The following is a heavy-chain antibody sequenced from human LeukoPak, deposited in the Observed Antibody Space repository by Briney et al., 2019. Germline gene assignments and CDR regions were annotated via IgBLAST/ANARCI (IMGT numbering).Heavy chain of an antibody. CDR1: GASISRGAYY. V-gene: IGHV4-31*03. CDR3: ARGPVADL. Sequence: PSETLSLTCTVSGASISRGAYYWSWIRQHPGKGLEWIGYIYYSGSAYYNPSLKSRLSISVDTSKNQFSLRLSSVTAADTAVYYCARGPVADLWGQGTLVTVS. CDR2: IYYSGSA. J-gene: IGHJ5*02.